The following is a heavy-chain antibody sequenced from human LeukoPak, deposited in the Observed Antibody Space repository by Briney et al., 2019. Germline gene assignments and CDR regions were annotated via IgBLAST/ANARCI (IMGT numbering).Heavy chain of an antibody. V-gene: IGHV3-13*04. J-gene: IGHJ4*02. Sequence: PGGSLRLSCAASGFIFSNFDMHWVRRVTGKGREWVSGIGTAGDTYYAGSVKGRFTISRENAKNSLYLQMNSLTAGDTAVYYCARDRGYSNGWYDYWGQGTLVSVSS. D-gene: IGHD6-13*01. CDR1: GFIFSNFD. CDR3: ARDRGYSNGWYDY. CDR2: IGTAGDT.